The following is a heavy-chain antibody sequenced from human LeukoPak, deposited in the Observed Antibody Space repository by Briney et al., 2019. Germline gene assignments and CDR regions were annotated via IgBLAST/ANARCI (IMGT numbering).Heavy chain of an antibody. CDR2: TYYKSKWYN. J-gene: IGHJ2*01. CDR3: ARDPSGGFRWYFDL. D-gene: IGHD2-15*01. V-gene: IGHV6-1*01. CDR1: GDSFSSSSAT. Sequence: PSQTLSLTCAISGDSFSSSSATWGWLRQSPSRGLEWLGRTYYKSKWYNDYAVSVKSRITISPDTSRNQFSLQLNSATPEDTAVYYCARDPSGGFRWYFDLWGRGTLVTVSS.